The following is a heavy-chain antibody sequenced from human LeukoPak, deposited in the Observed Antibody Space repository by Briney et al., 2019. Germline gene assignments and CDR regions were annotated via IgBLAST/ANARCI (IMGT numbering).Heavy chain of an antibody. CDR1: GFTFSSYD. CDR2: IRYDGSNK. J-gene: IGHJ4*02. Sequence: PGGSLRLSCAASGFTFSSYDMHWVRQAPGPGLELVAFIRYDGSNKYYADSVKGRFTISRDNSKNKLYLQMNSLRAEDTAVYYCARATTFDYWGPGTLVTVSS. V-gene: IGHV3-30*02. D-gene: IGHD1-1*01. CDR3: ARATTFDY.